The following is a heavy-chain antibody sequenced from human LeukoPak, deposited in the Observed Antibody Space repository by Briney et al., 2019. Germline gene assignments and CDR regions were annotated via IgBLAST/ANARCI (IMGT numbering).Heavy chain of an antibody. CDR1: GGSISSYY. J-gene: IGHJ3*02. CDR2: IYYSGST. CDR3: ARGSYERDFDAFDI. V-gene: IGHV4-59*01. Sequence: HPSETLSLTCTVSGGSISSYYWSWIRQPPGKGLEWIGYIYYSGSTNYNPSLKSRVTISVDTSKNQFSLKLSSVTAADTAVYYCARGSYERDFDAFDIWGQGTMVTVSS. D-gene: IGHD1-1*01.